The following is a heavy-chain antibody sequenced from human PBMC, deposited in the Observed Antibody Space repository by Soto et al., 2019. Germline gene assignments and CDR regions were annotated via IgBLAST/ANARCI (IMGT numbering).Heavy chain of an antibody. V-gene: IGHV1-2*04. Sequence: ASVKVSCKASGYTFTSYDINWVRQATGQGLEWMGWMNPNSGGTNYAQKFQGWVTMTRDTSIGTAYMELSRLRSDDTAVYYCARPLSPHDYGDYDAFDIWGQGTMVTVSS. CDR3: ARPLSPHDYGDYDAFDI. CDR2: MNPNSGGT. J-gene: IGHJ3*02. D-gene: IGHD4-17*01. CDR1: GYTFTSYD.